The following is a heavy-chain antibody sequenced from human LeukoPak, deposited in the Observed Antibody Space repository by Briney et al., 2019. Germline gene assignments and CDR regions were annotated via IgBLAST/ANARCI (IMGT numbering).Heavy chain of an antibody. Sequence: PGGSLRLSCAASGFTFSSYTMNWVRQPPGKGLEWVSNIGTSSTTIYYADSVKGRFTISRDNAKNSLYLQMNSLRAEDTAVYYCASLVGAPLDYWGQGTLVTVSS. CDR1: GFTFSSYT. D-gene: IGHD1-26*01. CDR2: IGTSSTTI. CDR3: ASLVGAPLDY. V-gene: IGHV3-48*04. J-gene: IGHJ4*02.